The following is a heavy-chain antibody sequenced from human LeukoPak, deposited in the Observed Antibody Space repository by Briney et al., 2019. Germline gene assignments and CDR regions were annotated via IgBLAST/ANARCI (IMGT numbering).Heavy chain of an antibody. Sequence: GGSLRLSCAASGFTFANYVTHGVRQAPGKGLEWGAVTSLGEGLKIYRDSVKGQFTIYRDNHKNTMYLQMNNLREEDTAVYYCTRDPILGAPDYFDYWGQGTLVTVSS. J-gene: IGHJ4*02. CDR3: TRDPILGAPDYFDY. V-gene: IGHV3-30*04. CDR2: TSLGEGLK. CDR1: GFTFANYV. D-gene: IGHD6-6*01.